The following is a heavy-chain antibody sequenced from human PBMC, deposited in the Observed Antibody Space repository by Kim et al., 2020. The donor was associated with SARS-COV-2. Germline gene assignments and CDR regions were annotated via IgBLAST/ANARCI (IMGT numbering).Heavy chain of an antibody. D-gene: IGHD2-21*02. Sequence: YPDSVKGRFPISRDDSRHTLYLQVNNLGADDTAIYYCARGGGDDYLYFDLWGRGTLVTVSS. J-gene: IGHJ2*01. CDR3: ARGGGDDYLYFDL. V-gene: IGHV3-53*01.